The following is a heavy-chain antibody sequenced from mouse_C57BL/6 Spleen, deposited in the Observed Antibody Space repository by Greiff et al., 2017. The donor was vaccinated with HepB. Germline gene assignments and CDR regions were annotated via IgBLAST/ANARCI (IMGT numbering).Heavy chain of an antibody. J-gene: IGHJ2*01. CDR3: ARGGYDYGRDYFDY. D-gene: IGHD2-4*01. V-gene: IGHV1-52*01. Sequence: VQLQQPGAELVRPGSSVKLSCKASGYTFTSYWMHWVKQRPIQGLEWIGNIDPSDSETHYNQKFKDKATLTVDKSSSTAYMQLSSLTSEDSAVYYCARGGYDYGRDYFDYWGQGTTLTVSS. CDR1: GYTFTSYW. CDR2: IDPSDSET.